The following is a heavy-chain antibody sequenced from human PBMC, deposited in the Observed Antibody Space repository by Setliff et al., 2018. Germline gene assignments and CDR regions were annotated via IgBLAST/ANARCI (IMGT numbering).Heavy chain of an antibody. CDR2: ISPYTGNI. V-gene: IGHV1-18*01. D-gene: IGHD2-2*01. CDR3: ARLVRYCTRTTCQKTSGAEL. CDR1: GYAFNDFG. Sequence: ASVKVSCKASGYAFNDFGINWVRQAPGQGLEWMGWISPYTGNIYSAQKFQGRVTLTTDTSTNTAYMEVRSLTSDDTAIYYCARLVRYCTRTTCQKTSGAELWGQGTLVTVSS. J-gene: IGHJ4*02.